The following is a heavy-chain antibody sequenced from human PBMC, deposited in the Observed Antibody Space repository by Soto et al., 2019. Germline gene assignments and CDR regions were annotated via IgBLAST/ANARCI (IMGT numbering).Heavy chain of an antibody. CDR3: AKTYYDFWSGYSYYYMDV. CDR1: GGSISSYY. Sequence: SETLSLTCTVSGGSISSYYWSWIRQPPGKGLEWIGYIYYSGSTNYNPSLKSRVTISVDTSKNQFSLKLSSVTAADTAVYYCAKTYYDFWSGYSYYYMDVWGKGTTVTVSS. V-gene: IGHV4-59*08. D-gene: IGHD3-3*01. J-gene: IGHJ6*03. CDR2: IYYSGST.